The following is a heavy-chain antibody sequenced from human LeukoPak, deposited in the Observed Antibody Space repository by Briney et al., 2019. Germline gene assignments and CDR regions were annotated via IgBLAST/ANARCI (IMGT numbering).Heavy chain of an antibody. J-gene: IGHJ4*02. CDR2: IYYSVST. CDR3: ARGGGHYYDSSGSFRFDY. Sequence: SSETLSLTCTVSGGSISSGDYYWSWIRQPPGKGLEWIGYIYYSVSTYYNPSLKSRVTISVDTSKNQFSLKLSSVTAAATAVYYCARGGGHYYDSSGSFRFDYWGQGPLVTVSS. CDR1: GGSISSGDYY. V-gene: IGHV4-30-4*01. D-gene: IGHD3-22*01.